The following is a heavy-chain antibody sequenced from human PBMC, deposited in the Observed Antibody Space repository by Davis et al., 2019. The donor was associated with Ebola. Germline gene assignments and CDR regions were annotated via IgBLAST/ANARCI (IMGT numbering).Heavy chain of an antibody. CDR2: IYPGDSDT. CDR1: GYSFTSYW. D-gene: IGHD3-10*01. J-gene: IGHJ4*02. CDR3: ARMGKSYYDSLWDY. V-gene: IGHV5-51*01. Sequence: GGSLRLSCKASGYSFTSYWIAWVRQMPGKGLEWMGIIYPGDSDTRYSPSFRGQVTISADKSFSTAYLQWSGLKASDTAMYYCARMGKSYYDSLWDYWGQGTLVTVSS.